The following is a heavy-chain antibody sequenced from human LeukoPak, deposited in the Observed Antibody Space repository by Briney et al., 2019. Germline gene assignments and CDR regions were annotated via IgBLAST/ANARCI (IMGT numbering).Heavy chain of an antibody. D-gene: IGHD6-13*01. CDR2: VYHSGST. J-gene: IGHJ4*02. Sequence: PSETLSLTCTVSGDSVSSRSWWSWVRQPPGKGLEWIGEVYHSGSTNYNPVLKSRVTILLDKSKNQFSLKLRSVTAADTAVYFCARVDAGYNSSWLDFWGQGTLVTVSS. CDR1: GDSVSSRSW. CDR3: ARVDAGYNSSWLDF. V-gene: IGHV4-4*02.